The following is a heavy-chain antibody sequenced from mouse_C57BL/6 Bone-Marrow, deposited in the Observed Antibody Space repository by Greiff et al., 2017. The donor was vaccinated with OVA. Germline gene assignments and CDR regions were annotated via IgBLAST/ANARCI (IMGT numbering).Heavy chain of an antibody. V-gene: IGHV1-64*01. CDR2: IHPNSGST. CDR3: ARRRDSNYGFAY. J-gene: IGHJ3*01. D-gene: IGHD2-5*01. CDR1: GYTFTSYW. Sequence: QVQLQQPGAELVKPGASVKLSCKASGYTFTSYWMHWVKQRPGQGLEWIGMIHPNSGSTNYNEKFKSKATLTVDKSSSTAYMQLSSLTSEDSAVYYCARRRDSNYGFAYWGQGTLVTVSA.